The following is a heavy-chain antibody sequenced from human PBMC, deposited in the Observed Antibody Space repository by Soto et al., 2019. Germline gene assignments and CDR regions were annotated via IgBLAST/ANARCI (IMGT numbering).Heavy chain of an antibody. Sequence: ASVKVSCKASGGTFISYAISWVRQAPGQGLEWIGGIIPIFGTANYAQKFQGRVTITADESTSTAYMELSSLRSEDTAVYYCARRTRDGYNYPAFDIWGQGTMVTVSS. CDR3: ARRTRDGYNYPAFDI. CDR2: IIPIFGTA. J-gene: IGHJ3*02. CDR1: GGTFISYA. V-gene: IGHV1-69*13. D-gene: IGHD5-12*01.